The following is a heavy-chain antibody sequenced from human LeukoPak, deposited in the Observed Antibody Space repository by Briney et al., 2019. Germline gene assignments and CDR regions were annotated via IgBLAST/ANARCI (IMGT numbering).Heavy chain of an antibody. J-gene: IGHJ6*03. D-gene: IGHD2-2*01. V-gene: IGHV4-38-2*01. Sequence: SETLSLTCAVSGYSISSGYYWAWIRQPPGKGLDWFGCIYHSGSTYYNPSLKSRVTISVDTSKNQFSLKLSSVTAADTAVYYCARHNYCSSTSCFHMDVWGKGTTVTVSS. CDR2: IYHSGST. CDR3: ARHNYCSSTSCFHMDV. CDR1: GYSISSGYY.